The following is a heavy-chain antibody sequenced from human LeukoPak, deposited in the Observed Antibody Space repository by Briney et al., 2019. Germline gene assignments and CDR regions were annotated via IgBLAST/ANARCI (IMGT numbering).Heavy chain of an antibody. D-gene: IGHD3-10*01. CDR3: ARVIRRFGEFSSDY. CDR2: ISSRSSSI. J-gene: IGHJ4*02. V-gene: IGHV3-48*02. CDR1: GFTFSNYS. Sequence: GGSLRLSCVVSGFTFSNYSMNWVRQAPGKGLEWVSYISSRSSSIYYLDSVKGRFTISRNNAKNSLYLQMNSLRDEDTAVYYCARVIRRFGEFSSDYWGQGTLVTVSS.